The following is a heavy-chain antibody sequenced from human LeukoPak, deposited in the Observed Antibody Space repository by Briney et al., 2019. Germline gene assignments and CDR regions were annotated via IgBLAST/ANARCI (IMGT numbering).Heavy chain of an antibody. D-gene: IGHD6-19*01. CDR3: AKDSSGWYRDYFDY. Sequence: WGSLTVSCAASGFTFSSYAMSWVRQAPGKGLEWVSAISGSGSSTYYADSVKGRFTISRDNSKNMLYLQMNSLRAEDTAVYYCAKDSSGWYRDYFDYWGQGTIAPVSS. J-gene: IGHJ4*02. V-gene: IGHV3-23*01. CDR1: GFTFSSYA. CDR2: ISGSGSST.